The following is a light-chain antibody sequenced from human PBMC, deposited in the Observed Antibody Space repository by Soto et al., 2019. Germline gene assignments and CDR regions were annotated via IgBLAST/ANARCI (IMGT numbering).Light chain of an antibody. Sequence: AIRMTQSPSSLSASTGDRVTITCRASQDISSSLAWYQQKPGKAPKLLIYSASTLQSGVPSRFSGSGSGTDFTLTITCLQSEDFATYYCQHYCSYSPITFGQGTRLEIK. J-gene: IGKJ5*01. CDR3: QHYCSYSPIT. V-gene: IGKV1-8*01. CDR1: QDISSS. CDR2: SAS.